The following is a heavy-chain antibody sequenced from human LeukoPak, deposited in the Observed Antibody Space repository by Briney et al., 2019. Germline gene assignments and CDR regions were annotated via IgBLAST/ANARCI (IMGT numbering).Heavy chain of an antibody. Sequence: GGSLRLSCAASGFTLSNYAMTWVRQVPGKGLEWVSYISSSSSTIYYADSVKGRFTISRDNAKNSLYLQMNSLRAEDAAVYYCASLLGRLLWGQGTLVTVSS. CDR2: ISSSSSTI. V-gene: IGHV3-48*04. CDR1: GFTLSNYA. D-gene: IGHD2/OR15-2a*01. J-gene: IGHJ4*02. CDR3: ASLLGRLL.